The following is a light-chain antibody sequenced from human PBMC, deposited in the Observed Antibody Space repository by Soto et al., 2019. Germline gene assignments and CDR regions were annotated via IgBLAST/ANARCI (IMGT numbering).Light chain of an antibody. J-gene: IGKJ1*01. Sequence: IVLTQSPGTLSLSPGERAPLSCRASQRFSSNFVAWYQQKPGQAPRLLIYGASSRATGIPDRFSGSGSGTDFTLTISRLEPEDFAVYYCQQYGSSPTFGQGTKVDIK. CDR3: QQYGSSPT. CDR2: GAS. CDR1: QRFSSNF. V-gene: IGKV3-20*01.